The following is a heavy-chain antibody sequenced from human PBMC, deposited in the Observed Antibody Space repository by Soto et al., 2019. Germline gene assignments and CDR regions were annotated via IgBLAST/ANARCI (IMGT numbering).Heavy chain of an antibody. CDR3: ARGARLGQLGSYFDY. CDR1: GGTFSSYT. D-gene: IGHD6-6*01. V-gene: IGHV1-69*02. Sequence: ASVKVSCKASGGTFSSYTISWVRQAPGQGLEWMGRIIPILGIANYAQKLQGRVTITADKSTSTAYMELSSLRSEDTAVYYCARGARLGQLGSYFDYWGQGTLVTVSS. CDR2: IIPILGIA. J-gene: IGHJ4*02.